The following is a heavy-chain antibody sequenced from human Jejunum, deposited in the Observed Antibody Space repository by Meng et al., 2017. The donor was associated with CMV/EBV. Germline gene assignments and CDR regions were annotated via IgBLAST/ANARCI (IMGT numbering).Heavy chain of an antibody. J-gene: IGHJ4*02. CDR3: HGAGGSSH. CDR1: DFTVRHNH. CDR2: LYGDGRT. V-gene: IGHV3-53*01. D-gene: IGHD4-23*01. Sequence: SLILSCTLSDFTVRHNHVAWVRQSPGKGLEWVSFLYGDGRTYNADSVKGRFTVSRDISKNTVYLQMNSLRVEDTAIYYCHGAGGSSHWGQGTLVTVSS.